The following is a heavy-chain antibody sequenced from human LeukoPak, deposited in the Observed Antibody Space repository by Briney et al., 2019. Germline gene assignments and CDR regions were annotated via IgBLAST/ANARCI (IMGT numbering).Heavy chain of an antibody. CDR1: GYSFTSYW. D-gene: IGHD2-2*01. J-gene: IGHJ4*02. CDR3: ARRHQLLEYYSDY. V-gene: IGHV5-51*01. Sequence: GESLKISXKGSGYSFTSYWIGWVRQMPGKGLEWMGIIYPGDSDTRYSPSFQGQVTISADKSISTAFLQWSSLKSSDTAMYYCARRHQLLEYYSDYWGQGTLVTVSS. CDR2: IYPGDSDT.